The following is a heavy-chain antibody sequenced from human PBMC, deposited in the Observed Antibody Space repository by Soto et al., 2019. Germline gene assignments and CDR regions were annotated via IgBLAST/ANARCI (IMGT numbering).Heavy chain of an antibody. CDR1: GYTFTSYG. J-gene: IGHJ4*02. CDR2: ISAYNGNT. Sequence: QVQLVQSGAEVKKPGASVKVSCKASGYTFTSYGISWVRQAPGQGLEWMGWISAYNGNTNYAQKLQGRVTMTTDTSMNRASKELWGMRAEVTGLYYGGRDDGYYDCVWGRYRPGSFDHWCQGSLVTVSS. D-gene: IGHD3-16*02. V-gene: IGHV1-18*01. CDR3: GRDDGYYDCVWGRYRPGSFDH.